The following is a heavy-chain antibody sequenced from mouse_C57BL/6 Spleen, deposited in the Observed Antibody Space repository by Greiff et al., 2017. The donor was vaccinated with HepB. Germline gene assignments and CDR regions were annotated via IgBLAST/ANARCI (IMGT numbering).Heavy chain of an antibody. D-gene: IGHD1-1*01. Sequence: QVQLQQSGAELVMPGASVKLSCKASGYTFTSYWMHWVKQRPGQGLEWIGEIDPSDSYTNYNQKFKGKSTLTVDKSSSTAYMQLSSLTSEDSAVYYCARKYGSSTYAMDYWGQGTSVTVSS. CDR3: ARKYGSSTYAMDY. V-gene: IGHV1-69*01. CDR2: IDPSDSYT. CDR1: GYTFTSYW. J-gene: IGHJ4*01.